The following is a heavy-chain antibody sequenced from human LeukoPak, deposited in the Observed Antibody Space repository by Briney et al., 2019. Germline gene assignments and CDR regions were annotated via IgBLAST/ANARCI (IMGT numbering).Heavy chain of an antibody. D-gene: IGHD2-2*01. CDR1: GGSFSGYY. V-gene: IGHV4-34*01. CDR3: ARKVVVVPATKRGWFDP. CDR2: INHSGST. J-gene: IGHJ5*02. Sequence: TSETVSLTCAVYGGSFSGYYWSWIRQPPGKGLEWIGEINHSGSTNYNPSLKSRVTISVDTSKNQFSLKLSSVTAADTAVYYCARKVVVVPATKRGWFDPWGQGTLVTVSS.